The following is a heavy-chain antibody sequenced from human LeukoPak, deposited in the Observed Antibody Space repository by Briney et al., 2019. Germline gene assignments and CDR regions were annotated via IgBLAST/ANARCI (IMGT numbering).Heavy chain of an antibody. CDR2: IRYDGSNK. CDR1: GFMFNTYV. J-gene: IGHJ4*02. Sequence: GGSLRLSCAASGFMFNTYVMHWVRQAPGKGLEWVAFIRYDGSNKYYADSVKGRFTISRDNSKNTLYLQMNSLRTEDTAVYYCAKGSSWSFDYWGQGPLVTVSS. CDR3: AKGSSWSFDY. V-gene: IGHV3-30*02. D-gene: IGHD6-13*01.